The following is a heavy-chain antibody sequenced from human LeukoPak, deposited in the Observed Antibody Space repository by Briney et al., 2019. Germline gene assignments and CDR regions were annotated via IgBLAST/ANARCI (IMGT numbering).Heavy chain of an antibody. Sequence: SETLSLTCTVSGGSISSYYWSWIRQPPGKGLEWIGYIYYSGSTNYNPSPKSRVTISVDTSRNQFSLKLSSVTAADTAVYYCARDPYNWNSYWGQGTLVTVSS. CDR3: ARDPYNWNSY. J-gene: IGHJ4*02. CDR1: GGSISSYY. D-gene: IGHD1-7*01. V-gene: IGHV4-59*12. CDR2: IYYSGST.